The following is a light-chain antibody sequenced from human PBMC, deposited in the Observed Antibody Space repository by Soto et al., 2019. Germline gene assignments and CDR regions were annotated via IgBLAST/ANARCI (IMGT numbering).Light chain of an antibody. V-gene: IGKV3-20*01. CDR1: QSVSTSY. J-gene: IGKJ1*01. CDR2: GAS. Sequence: ESVLTQSPVTLSLSPGERATLSCRASQSVSTSYLAWYQQKPGQAPRLLIYGASSRATGIPDRFSGSGSGTDFTLTINRLEPEDFAVYYCQRYGSSPSWTFGQGTKVEIK. CDR3: QRYGSSPSWT.